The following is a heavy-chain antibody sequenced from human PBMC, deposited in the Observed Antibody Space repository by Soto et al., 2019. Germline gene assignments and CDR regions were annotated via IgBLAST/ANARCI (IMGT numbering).Heavy chain of an antibody. D-gene: IGHD6-13*01. CDR3: ARGRYSSSWYLNWFDP. CDR1: GGSFSGYY. V-gene: IGHV4-34*01. J-gene: IGHJ5*02. CDR2: INHSGST. Sequence: LSLTCAVYGGSFSGYYWSWIRQPPGKGLEWIGEINHSGSTNYNPSLKSRVTISVDTSKNQFSLKLSSVTAADTAVYYCARGRYSSSWYLNWFDPWGQGTLVTVSS.